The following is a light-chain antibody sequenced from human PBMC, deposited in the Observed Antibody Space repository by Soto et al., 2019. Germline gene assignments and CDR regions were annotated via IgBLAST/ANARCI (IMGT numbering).Light chain of an antibody. CDR2: KAS. V-gene: IGKV1-5*03. CDR1: QSISNS. CDR3: QQYNNWPRVT. J-gene: IGKJ5*01. Sequence: DIQMTQSPSTLSASVRDRVTITCRASQSISNSLAWYRQRPGKAPKLLIYKASSLETGVPSRFSGSGSGTEFTLTISSLQSEDFAVYYCQQYNNWPRVTFGQGTRLEI.